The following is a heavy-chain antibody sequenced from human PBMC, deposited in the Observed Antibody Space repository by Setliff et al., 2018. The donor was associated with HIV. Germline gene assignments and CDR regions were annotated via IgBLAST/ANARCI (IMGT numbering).Heavy chain of an antibody. D-gene: IGHD1-26*01. J-gene: IGHJ4*02. CDR1: GFTFSIYE. CDR2: MTASGSKI. V-gene: IGHV3-48*03. Sequence: GGSLRLSCAASGFTFSIYEMDWVRQAPGKGLEWVSYMTASGSKIYYADSVKGRFTISRDNAKNSLYLQMNSLRADDTAIYYCARDDPAGGIDYWGQGTLVTVSS. CDR3: ARDDPAGGIDY.